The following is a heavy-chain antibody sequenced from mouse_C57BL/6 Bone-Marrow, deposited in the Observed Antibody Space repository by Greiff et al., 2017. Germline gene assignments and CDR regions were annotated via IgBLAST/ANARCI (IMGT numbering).Heavy chain of an antibody. D-gene: IGHD4-1*01. Sequence: EVHLVESGPELVKPGASVKIPCKASGYTFTDYNMDWVKQSHGKSLEWIGDINPNNGGTIYNQKFKGKATLTVDKSSSTAYMELRSLTSEDTAVYYCARVGRALYAMDYWGQGTSVTVSS. CDR3: ARVGRALYAMDY. CDR2: INPNNGGT. J-gene: IGHJ4*01. CDR1: GYTFTDYN. V-gene: IGHV1-18*01.